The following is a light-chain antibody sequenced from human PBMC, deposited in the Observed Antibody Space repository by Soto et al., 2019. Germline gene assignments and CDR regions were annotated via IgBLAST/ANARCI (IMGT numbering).Light chain of an antibody. V-gene: IGLV1-47*01. CDR3: AAWDYSLSGVV. CDR1: SSNIGSNY. Sequence: QSVLTQPPSASGTPGQRVTISCSGSSSNIGSNYVYWYQQLPGTAPKRLIYRNDQRPSGVPDRFSGSKSGTSASLAISGLRSDDEADYYCAAWDYSLSGVVFGGGTQLTVL. J-gene: IGLJ3*02. CDR2: RND.